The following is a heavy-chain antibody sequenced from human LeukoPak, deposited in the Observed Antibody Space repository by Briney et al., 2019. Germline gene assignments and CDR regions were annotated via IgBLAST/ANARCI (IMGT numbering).Heavy chain of an antibody. CDR1: GYTFTRYY. CDR3: ARSNRGSTHFDY. V-gene: IGHV1-2*06. J-gene: IGHJ4*02. D-gene: IGHD3-10*01. CDR2: INQNSGGT. Sequence: ASVKVSCKASGYTFTRYYIHWVRQAPGQGLEWMGRINQNSGGTNYAQKFQGRVTMTRDTSISTAYMELSRLRSDDTAVYYCARSNRGSTHFDYWGQGTLVTVSS.